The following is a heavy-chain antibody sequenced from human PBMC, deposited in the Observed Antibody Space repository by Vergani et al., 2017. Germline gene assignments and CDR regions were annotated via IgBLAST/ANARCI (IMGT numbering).Heavy chain of an antibody. CDR1: GGSISSSN. V-gene: IGHV3-48*02. CDR3: ARGGDYHDY. J-gene: IGHJ4*02. Sequence: VQLQESGPGLVKPSGTLSLTCAVSGGSISSSNWWSWVRQPPGKGLEWVSYISSSSSTIYYADSVKGRFTISRDNAKNSLYLQMNSLRDEDTAVYYCARGGDYHDYWGQGTLVTVSS. CDR2: ISSSSSTI.